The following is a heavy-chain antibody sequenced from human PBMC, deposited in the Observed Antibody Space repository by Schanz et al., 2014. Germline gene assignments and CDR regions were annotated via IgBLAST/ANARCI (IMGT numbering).Heavy chain of an antibody. Sequence: QVQLVESGGGVVQPGRSLRLSCAAYGFTLSSYAMHWVRQAPGKGLEWVAVISYDGSNKYYADSVKGRFTISRDNSKNTLYLQMNTLRAEDTAVYHCAKARRKSNCSGGRCFHYSYYSMDVWGQGTAVTVSS. D-gene: IGHD2-15*01. CDR1: GFTLSSYA. J-gene: IGHJ6*02. V-gene: IGHV3-30-3*01. CDR2: ISYDGSNK. CDR3: AKARRKSNCSGGRCFHYSYYSMDV.